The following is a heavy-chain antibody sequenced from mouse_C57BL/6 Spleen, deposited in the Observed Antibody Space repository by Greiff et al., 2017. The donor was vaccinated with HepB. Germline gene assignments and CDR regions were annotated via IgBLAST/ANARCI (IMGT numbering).Heavy chain of an antibody. CDR3: ARSGNGGAWFAY. Sequence: QVHVKQSGPELVKPGASVKISCKASGYAFSSSWMNWVKQRPGKGLEWIGRIYPGDGDTNYNGKFKGKATLTADKSSSTAYMQLSSLTSEDSAVYFCARSGNGGAWFAYWGQGTLVTVSA. J-gene: IGHJ3*01. CDR1: GYAFSSSW. CDR2: IYPGDGDT. V-gene: IGHV1-82*01. D-gene: IGHD3-1*01.